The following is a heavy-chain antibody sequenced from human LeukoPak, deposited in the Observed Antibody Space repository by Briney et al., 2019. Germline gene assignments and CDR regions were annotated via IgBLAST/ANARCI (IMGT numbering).Heavy chain of an antibody. D-gene: IGHD3-22*01. CDR2: IYYSGST. J-gene: IGHJ4*02. CDR1: GCSISSSSYY. V-gene: IGHV4-39*07. CDR3: ARDARTYYYDSSGYYLPY. Sequence: SETLSLTCTVSGCSISSSSYYWGWIRQPPGKGLEGIGSIYYSGSTYYNPSLKSRVTISVDTSKNQFSLKLSSVTAADTAVYYCARDARTYYYDSSGYYLPYWGQGTLVTVSS.